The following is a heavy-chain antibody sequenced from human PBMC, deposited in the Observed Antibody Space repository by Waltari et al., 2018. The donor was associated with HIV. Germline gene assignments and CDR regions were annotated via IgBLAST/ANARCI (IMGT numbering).Heavy chain of an antibody. CDR2: TYYRSGWHT. Sequence: QVSLQPSGPGQLEASQTCGVSGDSISSKSAAWNWVRQSPSKGLEWLGKTYYRSGWHTDYAVSMRGRIFINADPSRNRFSLEVKSVTPEDSGTYFCVRDSFGFDYWGRGHLVNVSS. CDR3: VRDSFGFDY. J-gene: IGHJ4*02. CDR1: GDSISSKSAA. D-gene: IGHD3-3*01. V-gene: IGHV6-1*01.